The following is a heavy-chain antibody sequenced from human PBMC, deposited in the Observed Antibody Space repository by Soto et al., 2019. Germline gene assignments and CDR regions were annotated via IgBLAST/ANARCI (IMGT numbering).Heavy chain of an antibody. CDR1: GFTFSSYG. D-gene: IGHD2-2*01. CDR3: AKDFIDGTSPNWFDP. V-gene: IGHV3-30*18. J-gene: IGHJ5*02. CDR2: ISYDGSNK. Sequence: GGSLRLSCAASGFTFSSYGMHWVRQAPGKGLEWVAVISYDGSNKYYADSVKGRFTISRDNSKNTLYLQMNSLRAEDTAVYYCAKDFIDGTSPNWFDPWGQGTLVTVSS.